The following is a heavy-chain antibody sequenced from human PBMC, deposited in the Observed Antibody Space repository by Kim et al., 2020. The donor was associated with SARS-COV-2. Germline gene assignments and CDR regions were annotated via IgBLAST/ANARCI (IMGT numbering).Heavy chain of an antibody. V-gene: IGHV4-34*01. J-gene: IGHJ4*02. CDR1: GGSFSGYY. D-gene: IGHD3-9*01. CDR2: INHSGST. CDR3: ARGARMRLLTGYVFDY. Sequence: SETLSLTCAVYGGSFSGYYWSWIRQPPGKGLEWIGEINHSGSTNYNPSLKSRVTISVDTSKNQFSLKLSSVTAADTAVYYCARGARMRLLTGYVFDYWGQGTLVTVSS.